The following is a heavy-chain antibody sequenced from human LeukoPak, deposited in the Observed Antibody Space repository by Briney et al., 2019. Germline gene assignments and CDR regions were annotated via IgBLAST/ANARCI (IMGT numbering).Heavy chain of an antibody. CDR2: FYYSGST. D-gene: IGHD3-22*01. CDR3: ANSPMYYDTSGYSFFDD. Sequence: SETLSLTCTVSGGSITSGDYYWSWIRQPPGKGLEWIGYFYYSGSTSYCPSLKSRVTISADTSKNQFSLKLNSVTAADTAVYYCANSPMYYDTSGYSFFDDRGQGTLVTVSS. J-gene: IGHJ4*02. V-gene: IGHV4-30-4*01. CDR1: GGSITSGDYY.